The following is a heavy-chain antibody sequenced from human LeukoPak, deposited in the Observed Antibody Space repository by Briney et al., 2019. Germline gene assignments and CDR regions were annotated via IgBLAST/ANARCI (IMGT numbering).Heavy chain of an antibody. Sequence: GGSLRLCCAASGFTFSSYWMSWVRQAPGKGLEWVANIKQDGSEKYYVDSVKGRFTISRDNAKNSPYLQMNSLRAEDTAVYYCARVRKDGYPRVDAFDIWGQGTMVTVSS. CDR2: IKQDGSEK. CDR3: ARVRKDGYPRVDAFDI. V-gene: IGHV3-7*01. CDR1: GFTFSSYW. D-gene: IGHD5-24*01. J-gene: IGHJ3*02.